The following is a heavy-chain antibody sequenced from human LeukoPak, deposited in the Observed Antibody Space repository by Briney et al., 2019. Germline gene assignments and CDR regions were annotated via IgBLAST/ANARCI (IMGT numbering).Heavy chain of an antibody. J-gene: IGHJ4*02. CDR3: ANGQWLAPFDY. D-gene: IGHD6-19*01. Sequence: GGSLRLSCAASGFTFSSYAMSWVRQAPGKGLEWVSAISGSGGSTYYADSVKGRFTISRDNSKNTLYLQMNSLRAEDAAVYYCANGQWLAPFDYWGQGTLVTVSS. CDR2: ISGSGGST. V-gene: IGHV3-23*01. CDR1: GFTFSSYA.